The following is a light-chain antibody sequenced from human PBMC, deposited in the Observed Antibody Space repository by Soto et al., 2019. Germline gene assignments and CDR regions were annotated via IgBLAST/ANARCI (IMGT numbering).Light chain of an antibody. V-gene: IGKV1-16*01. CDR2: GAS. CDR3: QQHNVYPST. Sequence: DIHMTQSPSSLSASVGDRVTITCRAGQSIRSYLNWYQQKSGKAPKLLISGASSLQTGVPSRFSGGGSGTDFTLTITSLQPEDFATYYCQQHNVYPSTFGGGTKVDIK. CDR1: QSIRSY. J-gene: IGKJ4*01.